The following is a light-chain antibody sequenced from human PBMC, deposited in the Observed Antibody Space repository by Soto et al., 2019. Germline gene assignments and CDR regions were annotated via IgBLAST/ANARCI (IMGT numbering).Light chain of an antibody. J-gene: IGKJ2*01. Sequence: DIQMTQSPSSLSASVGDRVTITCRASQSISSYLSWYQQRPGRAPKRLIYAASSLQGGVPSRFSGSGSGTDFTLTITSLQPEDVATYYCQQSYSTPYTFGQGTKLEIK. V-gene: IGKV1-39*01. CDR3: QQSYSTPYT. CDR2: AAS. CDR1: QSISSY.